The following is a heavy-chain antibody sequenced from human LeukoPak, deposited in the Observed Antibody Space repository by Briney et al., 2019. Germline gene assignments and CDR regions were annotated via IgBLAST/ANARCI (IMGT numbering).Heavy chain of an antibody. Sequence: PGGSLRLSCAASGFTLSSYAMSWVRQAPGKGLEWVSAISGSGGSTYYADSVKGRFTISRDNSKNTLYLQMNSLRAEDTAVYYCASPVGGWHGVDYWGQGTLVTVSS. D-gene: IGHD6-19*01. CDR3: ASPVGGWHGVDY. J-gene: IGHJ4*02. V-gene: IGHV3-23*01. CDR1: GFTLSSYA. CDR2: ISGSGGST.